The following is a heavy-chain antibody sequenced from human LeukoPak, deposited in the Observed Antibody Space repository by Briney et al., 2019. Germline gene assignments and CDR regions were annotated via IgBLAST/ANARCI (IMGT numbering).Heavy chain of an antibody. CDR1: GFTFSGSA. V-gene: IGHV3-73*01. D-gene: IGHD5-18*01. J-gene: IGHJ4*02. Sequence: GGSLRLSCAASGFTFSGSAMHWVRQASGKGLEWVGRIKSKANSYATAYAASVKGRFTISRDDSKNTLYLQMNSLKTEDTAVYYCTTGRKGYSYGYYWGQGTLVTVSS. CDR3: TTGRKGYSYGYY. CDR2: IKSKANSYAT.